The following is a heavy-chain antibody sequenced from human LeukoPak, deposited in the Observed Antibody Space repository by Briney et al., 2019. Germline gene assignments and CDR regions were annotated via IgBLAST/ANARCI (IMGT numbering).Heavy chain of an antibody. CDR1: GGSISPYH. V-gene: IGHV4-59*01. CDR3: VKGAGWWDY. D-gene: IGHD2-15*01. J-gene: IGHJ4*02. Sequence: SETLSLTCTVSGGSISPYHWSWIRQPPGKGLEWIGYIYYSGTVNYNPSLKSRVTISVDTSKNQFSLRLSSVTAADTAVYYCVKGAGWWDYWGQGTLVTVSS. CDR2: IYYSGTV.